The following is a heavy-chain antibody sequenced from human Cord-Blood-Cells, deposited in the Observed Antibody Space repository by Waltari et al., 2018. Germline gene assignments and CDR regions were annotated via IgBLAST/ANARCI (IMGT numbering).Heavy chain of an antibody. Sequence: EVQLVESGGGLVQPGGSLRLSCAASGFTFSSYEMNWVRQAPGKGREWVSDISSSGSTIYYADSVKGRFTISRDNAKNSLYLQMNSLRAEDTAVYYCARKDYGDYVDYWGQGTLVTVSS. CDR1: GFTFSSYE. J-gene: IGHJ4*02. CDR2: ISSSGSTI. D-gene: IGHD4-17*01. V-gene: IGHV3-48*03. CDR3: ARKDYGDYVDY.